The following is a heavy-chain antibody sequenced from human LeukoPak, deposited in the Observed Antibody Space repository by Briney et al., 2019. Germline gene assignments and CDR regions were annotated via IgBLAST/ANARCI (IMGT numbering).Heavy chain of an antibody. V-gene: IGHV3-72*01. D-gene: IGHD1-26*01. J-gene: IGHJ4*02. CDR3: TRLVGANF. CDR1: GFTFSDPD. CDR2: IRNKANNYNT. Sequence: GGSLRLSCAASGFTFSDPDMDWVRQAPGKGLEWVGRIRNKANNYNTEYAASVRGRFTISRDDSENSVYLQMNSLRIEDTAVYYCTRLVGANFWGQGTLVTVSS.